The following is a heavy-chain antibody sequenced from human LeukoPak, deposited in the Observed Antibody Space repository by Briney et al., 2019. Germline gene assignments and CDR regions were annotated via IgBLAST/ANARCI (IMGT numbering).Heavy chain of an antibody. Sequence: GGSLRLSCAASGFTFSSYGMHWVRQALGKGLEWVAVIWYDGSNKYYADSVKGRFTISRDNSKNTLYLQMNSLRAEDTAVYYCASQGPAGHDSSGYSPKHAFDIWGQGTMVTVSS. J-gene: IGHJ3*02. CDR3: ASQGPAGHDSSGYSPKHAFDI. V-gene: IGHV3-33*01. D-gene: IGHD3-22*01. CDR2: IWYDGSNK. CDR1: GFTFSSYG.